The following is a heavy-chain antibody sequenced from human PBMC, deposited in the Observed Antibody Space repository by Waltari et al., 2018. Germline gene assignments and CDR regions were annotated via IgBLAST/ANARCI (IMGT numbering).Heavy chain of an antibody. CDR3: AKEGGDPPYYYYYMDV. Sequence: QVQLVESGGGVVQPGRSLRLSCAASGFTFSSYGMHWVRQAPGKGLEWVAVISYDGSNKYYADSVKCRFTISRDNSKNTLYLQMNSLRAEDTAVYYCAKEGGDPPYYYYYMDVWGKGTTVTISS. CDR1: GFTFSSYG. J-gene: IGHJ6*03. V-gene: IGHV3-30*18. CDR2: ISYDGSNK. D-gene: IGHD2-21*02.